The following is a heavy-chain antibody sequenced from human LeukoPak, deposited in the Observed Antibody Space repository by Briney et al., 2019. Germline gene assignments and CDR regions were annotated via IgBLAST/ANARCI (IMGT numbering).Heavy chain of an antibody. J-gene: IGHJ4*02. D-gene: IGHD3-10*01. V-gene: IGHV3-48*03. CDR1: GFTFSSYE. Sequence: GGSLRLSCAASGFTFSSYEMNWVRQAPGKGLEWVSYISSSGSTIHYADSVKGRFTISRDNAKNSLYLQINSLRAEDTAVYYCASQGYYYGSGSYYFDYWGQGTLVTVSS. CDR2: ISSSGSTI. CDR3: ASQGYYYGSGSYYFDY.